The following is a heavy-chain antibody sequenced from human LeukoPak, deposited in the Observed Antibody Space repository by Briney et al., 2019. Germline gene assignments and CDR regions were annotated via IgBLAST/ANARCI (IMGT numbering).Heavy chain of an antibody. CDR3: AKDFEGQSGACRGYFDY. Sequence: PGGSLRLSCAASGFTFSSHAMTWVRQAPGKGLEWVAAVSGGGDTTFYADSVNGRFTVSRDNSKNTLYLQMNSLRADDTAVYYCAKDFEGQSGACRGYFDYWGQGTLVTVSS. V-gene: IGHV3-23*01. J-gene: IGHJ4*02. CDR2: VSGGGDTT. CDR1: GFTFSSHA. D-gene: IGHD4-17*01.